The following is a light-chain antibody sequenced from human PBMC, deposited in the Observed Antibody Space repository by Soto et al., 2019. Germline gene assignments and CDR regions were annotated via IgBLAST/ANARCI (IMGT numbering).Light chain of an antibody. CDR1: QSISSW. CDR3: QQYSSYPYT. CDR2: DAS. Sequence: DSQMTHSPSTLSASVGDRVTITCRATQSISSWLAWYQQKPGKAPKLLIYDASSLESGVPSRFSGSGSGTEFTLTISSLQPDDFATYYCQQYSSYPYTFGQGTKVDIK. J-gene: IGKJ2*01. V-gene: IGKV1-5*01.